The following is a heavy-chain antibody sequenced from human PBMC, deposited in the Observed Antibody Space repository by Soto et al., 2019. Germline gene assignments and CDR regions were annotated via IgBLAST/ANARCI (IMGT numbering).Heavy chain of an antibody. J-gene: IGHJ4*02. CDR3: AGPYGALDY. Sequence: PGGSLRVSCAASGFTLSSNGMHWVRQAPGKGLEWVSSISSSSSYIYYADSVKGRFTISRDNSKNSLYLQMNSLRAEDTAVYYCAGPYGALDYWGQGTLVTVSS. V-gene: IGHV3-21*01. D-gene: IGHD3-16*01. CDR1: GFTLSSNG. CDR2: ISSSSSYI.